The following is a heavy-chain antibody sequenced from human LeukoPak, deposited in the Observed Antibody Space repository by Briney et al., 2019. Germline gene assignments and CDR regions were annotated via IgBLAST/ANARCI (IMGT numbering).Heavy chain of an antibody. J-gene: IGHJ5*01. Sequence: ASVKVSCKASGYTFTGYYMHWVRQPPGQGLEWMGWINPNSGVTKYAQKFQGRVTMTRDTSISTAYLELNRLSSDDSAVFYCARQADYNWFDSWGQGTVVTVSS. D-gene: IGHD2-15*01. CDR3: ARQADYNWFDS. CDR1: GYTFTGYY. V-gene: IGHV1-2*02. CDR2: INPNSGVT.